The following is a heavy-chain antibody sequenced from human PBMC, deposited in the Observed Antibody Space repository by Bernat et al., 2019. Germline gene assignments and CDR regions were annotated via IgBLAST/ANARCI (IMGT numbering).Heavy chain of an antibody. Sequence: EVQLVESGGGLVQPGGSLRLSCAASGFTFSSYWMSWVRQAPGKGLEWVANIKQDGSEKYYVDSVKGRFTISRDNAKNSLYLQMNSLRAEDTAVYYCARLTPPGLYCSGGSCYSGKYYFDYWGQGTLVTVSS. J-gene: IGHJ4*02. D-gene: IGHD2-15*01. CDR3: ARLTPPGLYCSGGSCYSGKYYFDY. CDR1: GFTFSSYW. CDR2: IKQDGSEK. V-gene: IGHV3-7*01.